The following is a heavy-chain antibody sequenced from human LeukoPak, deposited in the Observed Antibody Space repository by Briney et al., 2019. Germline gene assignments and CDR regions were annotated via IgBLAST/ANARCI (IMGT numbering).Heavy chain of an antibody. CDR2: LWYDGSKK. CDR3: ARGHNYCSSTSCFFYFDY. CDR1: GFPFSTYG. J-gene: IGHJ4*02. V-gene: IGHV3-33*01. D-gene: IGHD2-2*01. Sequence: GRSLRLSCATSGFPFSTYGLHWVRQAPGKGLEWVAVLWYDGSKKYYADSVKGRLTISRDGSQNTLYLQMNSLRAEDTAVYYCARGHNYCSSTSCFFYFDYWGRGTLVTVSS.